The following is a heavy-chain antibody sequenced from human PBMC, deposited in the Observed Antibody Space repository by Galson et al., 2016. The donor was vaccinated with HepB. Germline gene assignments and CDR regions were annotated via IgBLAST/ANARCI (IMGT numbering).Heavy chain of an antibody. CDR3: ARDGRLTSGLDY. CDR1: GFTFSIYE. Sequence: SLRLSCAASGFTFSIYEMDWVRQAPGKGLEWVSYINGGGTTVYYADSVKGRFTISRDNTKNSLFLQMNSLRAEDTAVYYCARDGRLTSGLDYRGQGALVTVSS. CDR2: INGGGTTV. J-gene: IGHJ4*02. V-gene: IGHV3-48*03. D-gene: IGHD6-19*01.